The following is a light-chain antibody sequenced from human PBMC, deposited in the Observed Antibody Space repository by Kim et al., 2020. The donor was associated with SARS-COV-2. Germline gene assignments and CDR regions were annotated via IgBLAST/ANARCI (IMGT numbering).Light chain of an antibody. CDR3: QQYDSSPIT. CDR1: QSISNNY. J-gene: IGKJ5*01. V-gene: IGKV3-20*01. CDR2: GAS. Sequence: SPGQGYTLSCRASQSISNNYFAWYQQSPGQAPRLLIYGASNRATGIPDRFSGSGSGTEFTLTINRLEAEDFAVYFCQQYDSSPITFGQGTRLEIK.